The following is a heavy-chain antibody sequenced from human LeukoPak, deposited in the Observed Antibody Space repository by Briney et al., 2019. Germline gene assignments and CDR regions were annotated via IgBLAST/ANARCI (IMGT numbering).Heavy chain of an antibody. CDR2: ISGSGGST. J-gene: IGHJ4*02. CDR3: AKSNGGYSYGFDY. V-gene: IGHV3-23*01. CDR1: GFTFSYAW. Sequence: PGGSLRLSCAASGFTFSYAWMSWVRQAPGKGLEWVSAISGSGGSTYYADSVKGRFTISRDNSKNTLYLQMNSLRAEDTAVYYCAKSNGGYSYGFDYWGQGTLVTVSS. D-gene: IGHD5-18*01.